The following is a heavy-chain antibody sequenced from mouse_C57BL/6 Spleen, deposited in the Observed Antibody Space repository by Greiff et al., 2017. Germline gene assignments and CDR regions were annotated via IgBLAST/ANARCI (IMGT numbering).Heavy chain of an antibody. D-gene: IGHD5-1*01. J-gene: IGHJ3*01. V-gene: IGHV5-17*01. CDR1: GFTFSDYG. CDR2: ISSGSSTI. Sequence: EVNLVESGGGLVKPGGSLKLSCAASGFTFSDYGMHWVRQAPEKGLEWVAYISSGSSTIYYADTVKGRFTISRDNAKITLFLQMTSLRSEDTAMYYCAKREYLDWGQGTLVTVSA. CDR3: AKREYLD.